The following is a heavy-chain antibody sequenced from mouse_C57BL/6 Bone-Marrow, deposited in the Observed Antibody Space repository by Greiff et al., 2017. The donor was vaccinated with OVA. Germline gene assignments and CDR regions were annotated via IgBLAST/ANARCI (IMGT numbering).Heavy chain of an antibody. D-gene: IGHD1-1*01. Sequence: EVMLVESGGDLVKPGGSLKLSCAASGFTFSSYGMSWVRQTPDKRLEWVATISSGGSYTYYPDSVKGRFTISRANAKNTLYLQMSSLKSEDTAMYYCASPYYYGSESWGQGTSVTVSS. J-gene: IGHJ4*01. CDR1: GFTFSSYG. CDR2: ISSGGSYT. V-gene: IGHV5-6*01. CDR3: ASPYYYGSES.